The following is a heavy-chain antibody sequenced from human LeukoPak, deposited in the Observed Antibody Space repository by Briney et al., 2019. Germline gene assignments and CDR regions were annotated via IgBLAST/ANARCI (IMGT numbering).Heavy chain of an antibody. Sequence: SETLSLTCNVSGCSISSFYWSLIPQAPGKGLGLVGDIYYSGSTNYNPSLKSRVTISVDTSKNQFSLKLSSVTAADTAVYYCARYDGSGSYKFGFDYWGQGTLVTVSS. CDR2: IYYSGST. V-gene: IGHV4-59*08. CDR3: ARYDGSGSYKFGFDY. D-gene: IGHD3-10*01. CDR1: GCSISSFY. J-gene: IGHJ4*02.